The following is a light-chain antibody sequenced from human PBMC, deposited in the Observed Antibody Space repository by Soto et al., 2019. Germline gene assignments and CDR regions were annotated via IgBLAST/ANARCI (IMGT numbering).Light chain of an antibody. Sequence: MTQAPSTCPEPQGESVTLSCRDSEIINSNLAWYQQKPGQAPRLLIYGASTRATGIPARFSGSGSGTEFTLTISSLQSEDFAVYYCQQYNNWPPWTFGQGTKVDIK. V-gene: IGKV3-15*01. CDR3: QQYNNWPPWT. J-gene: IGKJ1*01. CDR1: EIINSN. CDR2: GAS.